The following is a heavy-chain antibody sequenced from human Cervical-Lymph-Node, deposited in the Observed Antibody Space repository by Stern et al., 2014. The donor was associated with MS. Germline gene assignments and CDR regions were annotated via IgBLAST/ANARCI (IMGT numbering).Heavy chain of an antibody. D-gene: IGHD3-22*01. J-gene: IGHJ6*02. CDR2: IKPSGDST. CDR3: ATLYYYDSSGHHYYDMDV. CDR1: GYTFTNNY. Sequence: QVQLVQSGTEVKTPGASVKVSCKASGYTFTNNYMHWVRQAPGQGLEWMGMIKPSGDSTSYAQKFQGRVTMTSDTSASTVYMELSSLRSEDTAVYYCATLYYYDSSGHHYYDMDVWGQGTTVTVSS. V-gene: IGHV1-46*03.